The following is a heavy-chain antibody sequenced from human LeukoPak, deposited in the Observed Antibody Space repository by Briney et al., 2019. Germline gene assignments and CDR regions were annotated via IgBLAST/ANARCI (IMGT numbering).Heavy chain of an antibody. J-gene: IGHJ2*01. D-gene: IGHD6-19*01. V-gene: IGHV3-21*01. Sequence: GGPLRLSCAASGFAFNRCGMNWVRQAPGKGLEWVSSITGSSNYINYADSVKGRFTISRDNAENSLYLQMNSLRAEDTAVYYCARMSLAADYWYFDLWGRGTLVTVSS. CDR2: ITGSSNYI. CDR1: GFAFNRCG. CDR3: ARMSLAADYWYFDL.